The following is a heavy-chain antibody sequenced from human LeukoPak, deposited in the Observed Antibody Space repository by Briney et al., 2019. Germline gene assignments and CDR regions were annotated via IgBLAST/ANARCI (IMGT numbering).Heavy chain of an antibody. J-gene: IGHJ4*02. CDR1: GFTFSSYW. CDR3: ARDLSTYYYGSGSYFDY. CDR2: IKQDGSEK. Sequence: GGSLRLSCAASGFTFSSYWMSWVRQAPGKGLEWVANIKQDGSEKYYVDSVKGRFTISRDNAKNSLYLQMNSLRAEDTALYYCARDLSTYYYGSGSYFDYWGQGTLVTVSS. D-gene: IGHD3-10*01. V-gene: IGHV3-7*03.